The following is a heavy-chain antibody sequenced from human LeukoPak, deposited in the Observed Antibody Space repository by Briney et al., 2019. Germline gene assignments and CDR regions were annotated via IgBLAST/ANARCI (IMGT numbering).Heavy chain of an antibody. CDR2: INPDSGDT. CDR1: GYTFTVYY. V-gene: IGHV1-2*02. D-gene: IGHD1-26*01. CDR3: ARDLSGSYTSPFDY. J-gene: IGHJ4*02. Sequence: ASVTVSCKASGYTFTVYYLHWVRQAPGQGLEWMGWINPDSGDTNYAQQFQGSVTMTRDTSISTAYMDLSGLRSDDTAVYYCARDLSGSYTSPFDYWGQGTLVTVSS.